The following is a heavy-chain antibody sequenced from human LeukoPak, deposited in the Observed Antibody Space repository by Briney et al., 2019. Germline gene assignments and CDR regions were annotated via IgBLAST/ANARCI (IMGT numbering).Heavy chain of an antibody. V-gene: IGHV4-61*02. J-gene: IGHJ3*02. CDR2: IYTSGST. D-gene: IGHD4-17*01. CDR3: ARVGDDYGDYGGGNDAFDI. CDR1: GGSISSGSYY. Sequence: SQTLSLTCTVSGGSISSGSYYWSWIRQPAGKGLEWIGRIYTSGSTNYNPSLKSRVTISVDTSKNQFSLKLSSVTAADTAVYYCARVGDDYGDYGGGNDAFDIWGQGTMVTVSS.